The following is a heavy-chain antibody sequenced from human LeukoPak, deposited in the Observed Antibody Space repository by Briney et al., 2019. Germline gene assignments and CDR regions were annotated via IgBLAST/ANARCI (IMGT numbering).Heavy chain of an antibody. V-gene: IGHV1-8*03. J-gene: IGHJ4*02. CDR2: INPNNGDS. CDR1: GYTFTNYH. D-gene: IGHD6-25*01. Sequence: GASVKVSCKASGYTFTNYHINWVRQATGQGLEWMGWINPNNGDSGFAQKFQGRVTITRDTAMTTAHMELSSLTSEDTAIYFCARTTSFTASGYDYWGQGTLVTVSS. CDR3: ARTTSFTASGYDY.